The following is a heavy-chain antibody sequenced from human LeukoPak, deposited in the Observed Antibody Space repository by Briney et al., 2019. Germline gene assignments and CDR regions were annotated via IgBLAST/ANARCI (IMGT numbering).Heavy chain of an antibody. CDR3: ARLAEGSGSYNWFDP. V-gene: IGHV1-18*01. J-gene: IGHJ5*02. D-gene: IGHD3-10*01. CDR1: GYTFTSYG. Sequence: ASVKVSCKASGYTFTSYGISWVRQAPGQGLEWMGWISAYNGNTNYAQKFQGRVTMTRDTSTSTVYMELSSLRSEDTAVYYCARLAEGSGSYNWFDPWGQGTLVTVSS. CDR2: ISAYNGNT.